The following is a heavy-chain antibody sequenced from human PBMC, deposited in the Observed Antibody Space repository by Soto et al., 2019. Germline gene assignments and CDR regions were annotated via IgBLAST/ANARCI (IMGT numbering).Heavy chain of an antibody. J-gene: IGHJ4*02. V-gene: IGHV3-30*18. CDR1: GFTFSTYG. D-gene: IGHD1-1*01. CDR3: AKSVYNWNDGFFDY. Sequence: TGGSLRLSCAASGFTFSTYGRHWVRQAPGKGLEWVAVISYDGNNKYYADSVKGRFTISRDNSKNTLYLQMSSLRAEDTAVYYCAKSVYNWNDGFFDYWGQGTLVTVSS. CDR2: ISYDGNNK.